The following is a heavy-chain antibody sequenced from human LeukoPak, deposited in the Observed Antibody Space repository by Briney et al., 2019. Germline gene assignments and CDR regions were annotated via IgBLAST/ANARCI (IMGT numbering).Heavy chain of an antibody. J-gene: IGHJ4*02. CDR3: ARDNYDSSGPYYFDY. D-gene: IGHD3-22*01. CDR1: GFTFSSSG. V-gene: IGHV3-23*01. CDR2: ISGSGGST. Sequence: GSLRLSCAASGFTFSSSGMSWVRQAPGKGLDWVSVISGSGGSTYYADSVKGRFTISRDNARNSLYLQMNSLRAEDTAVYYCARDNYDSSGPYYFDYWGQGTLVTVSS.